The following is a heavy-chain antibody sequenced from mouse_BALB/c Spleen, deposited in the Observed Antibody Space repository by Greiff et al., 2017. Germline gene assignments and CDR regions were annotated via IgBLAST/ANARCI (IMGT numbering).Heavy chain of an antibody. J-gene: IGHJ2*01. CDR1: GYTFTDYN. V-gene: IGHV1S29*02. Sequence: EVQLQQSGPELVKPGASVKISCKASGYTFTDYNMHWVKQSHGKSLEWIGYIYPYNGGTGYNQKFKSKATLTVDNSSSTAYMELRSLTSEDSAVYYCARGYYGSSGSYFDYWGQGTTLTVSS. CDR2: IYPYNGGT. CDR3: ARGYYGSSGSYFDY. D-gene: IGHD1-1*01.